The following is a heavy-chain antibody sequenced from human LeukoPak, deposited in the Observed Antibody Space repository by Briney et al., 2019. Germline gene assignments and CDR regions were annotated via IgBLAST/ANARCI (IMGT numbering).Heavy chain of an antibody. J-gene: IGHJ4*02. V-gene: IGHV3-21*01. CDR2: ISSSSSYI. Sequence: PGGSLRLSCAASGFTFSSYSMNWVRQAPGKGLEWVSSISSSSSYIYYADSVKGRFTISRDNAKNSRYLQMNSLRAEDTAVYYCARDRENYGSGSYSHWGQGTLVTVSS. CDR1: GFTFSSYS. D-gene: IGHD3-10*01. CDR3: ARDRENYGSGSYSH.